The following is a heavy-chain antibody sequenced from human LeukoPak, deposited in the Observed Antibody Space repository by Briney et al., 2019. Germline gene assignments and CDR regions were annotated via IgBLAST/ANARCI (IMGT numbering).Heavy chain of an antibody. J-gene: IGHJ4*02. CDR3: ARDLSGVAGYTYGRGIDY. CDR2: IKKDGSEK. V-gene: IGHV3-7*01. Sequence: ESGGSLRLSRAASGFTFSSYWMHWVRQAPGKGLEWVANIKKDGSEKYYVDSVKGRFTISRDNAKTSLYLQMNSLRAEDTAVYYCARDLSGVAGYTYGRGIDYWGQGTLVTVSS. D-gene: IGHD5-18*01. CDR1: GFTFSSYW.